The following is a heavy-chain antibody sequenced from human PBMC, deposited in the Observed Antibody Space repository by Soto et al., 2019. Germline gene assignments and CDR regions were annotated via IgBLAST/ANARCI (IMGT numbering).Heavy chain of an antibody. V-gene: IGHV3-23*01. CDR2: ISGSDDST. CDR3: ARDPKIVVVVPHFDY. Sequence: GGSLRLSCAASGFTFSNNAMTWVRQAPGKGLEWVSAISGSDDSTYYADSVKGRFTISRDNSKNTLYLQMNSLRADDTAVYYCARDPKIVVVVPHFDYWGQGTLVTVS. CDR1: GFTFSNNA. D-gene: IGHD2-15*01. J-gene: IGHJ4*02.